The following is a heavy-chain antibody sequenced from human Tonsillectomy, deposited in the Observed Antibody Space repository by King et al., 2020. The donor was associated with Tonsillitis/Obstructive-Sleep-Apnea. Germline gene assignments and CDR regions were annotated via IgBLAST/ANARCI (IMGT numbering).Heavy chain of an antibody. CDR3: ARVGGSHCYDY. D-gene: IGHD1-26*01. J-gene: IGHJ4*02. CDR2: INQDGSEK. CDR1: EFTFSSYW. V-gene: IGHV3-7*01. Sequence: VQLVESGGGLVQPGGSLRLSCAASEFTFSSYWMTWVRQAPGKGLEWVANINQDGSEKYYVDSVKGRFTISRDNAKNSLYLQMNSLRAEDTAVYYCARVGGSHCYDYWGQGTLVTVSS.